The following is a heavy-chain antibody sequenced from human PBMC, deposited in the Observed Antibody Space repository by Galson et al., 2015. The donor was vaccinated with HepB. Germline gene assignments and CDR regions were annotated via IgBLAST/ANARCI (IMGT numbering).Heavy chain of an antibody. J-gene: IGHJ6*02. CDR3: TTDIAAAGMVLMYYGMDV. CDR2: IKSKTDGGTT. CDR1: GFTFSNAW. Sequence: SLRLSCAASGFTFSNAWMSWVRQAPGKGLEWVGRIKSKTDGGTTDYAAPVKGRFTISRDDSKNTLYLQMNSLKTEDTAVYYCTTDIAAAGMVLMYYGMDVWGQGTTVTVSS. V-gene: IGHV3-15*01. D-gene: IGHD6-13*01.